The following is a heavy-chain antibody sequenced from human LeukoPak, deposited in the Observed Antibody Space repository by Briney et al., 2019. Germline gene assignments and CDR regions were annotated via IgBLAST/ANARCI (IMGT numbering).Heavy chain of an antibody. CDR1: VYTFTSYD. J-gene: IGHJ3*02. D-gene: IGHD3-16*01. V-gene: IGHV1-8*01. CDR2: MNPNSGNT. Sequence: ASVKVSCKASVYTFTSYDINWVRQATGQGLEWMGWMNPNSGNTGYAQKFQGRVTMTRNTSISTAYMELSGLRSEDTAVYYCARPNRMGNDAFDIWGQGTMVTVSS. CDR3: ARPNRMGNDAFDI.